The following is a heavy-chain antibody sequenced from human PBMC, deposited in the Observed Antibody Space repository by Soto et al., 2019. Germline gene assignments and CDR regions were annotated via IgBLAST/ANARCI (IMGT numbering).Heavy chain of an antibody. J-gene: IGHJ4*02. D-gene: IGHD1-26*01. CDR1: GDSVSSNSAT. CDR3: ARAAYSGSYQGYFDY. Sequence: QVQVQQSGPGLVKPSQTLSLTCAISGDSVSSNSATWNWIRQSPSRGLEWLGRTYYRSKWYSDYSVSVKSRITNSPDTSKNQFSLQLNSVTPEDTAVYYCARAAYSGSYQGYFDYWGQGTLVTVSS. CDR2: TYYRSKWYS. V-gene: IGHV6-1*01.